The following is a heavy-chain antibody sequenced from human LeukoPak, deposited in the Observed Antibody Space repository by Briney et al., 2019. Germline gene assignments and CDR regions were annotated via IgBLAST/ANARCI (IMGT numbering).Heavy chain of an antibody. D-gene: IGHD3-22*01. V-gene: IGHV1-69*04. Sequence: SVKVSCKASGGTFSSYAISWVRQAPGQGLEWMGRIIPILGIANYAQKFQGRVTITADKSTSTAYMELSSLRSEDTAVYYCAREDSSGSTDAFDIWGQGTMVTVSS. CDR1: GGTFSSYA. J-gene: IGHJ3*02. CDR3: AREDSSGSTDAFDI. CDR2: IIPILGIA.